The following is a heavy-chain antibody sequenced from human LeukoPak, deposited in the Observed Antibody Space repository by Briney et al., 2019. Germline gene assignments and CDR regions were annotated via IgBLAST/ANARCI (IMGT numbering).Heavy chain of an antibody. CDR1: GFTFSDYY. D-gene: IGHD2-15*01. J-gene: IGHJ5*02. Sequence: GGSLRLSCAASGFTFSDYYMSWIRQAPGKGLEWVSYISSSGSTIYYADSVKGRFTISRDNAKNSLYLQMNSLRAEDTAVYYCARVGRAGYCSGGSCYSRFAPWGQGTLVTVSS. V-gene: IGHV3-11*04. CDR2: ISSSGSTI. CDR3: ARVGRAGYCSGGSCYSRFAP.